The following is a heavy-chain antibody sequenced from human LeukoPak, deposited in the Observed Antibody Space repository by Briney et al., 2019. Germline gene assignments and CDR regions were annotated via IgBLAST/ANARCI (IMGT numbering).Heavy chain of an antibody. CDR1: GYTFTGYF. Sequence: GASVKVSCKASGYTFTGYFMHWVRQAPGQGLEWMGWINPKSGGTKYAQKFQGRVTMTRDTSISTAFMELSRLRSDDTAVYYCAREISSWYRTEGRFDPWGQGTLVTVSS. D-gene: IGHD6-13*01. CDR2: INPKSGGT. CDR3: AREISSWYRTEGRFDP. V-gene: IGHV1-2*02. J-gene: IGHJ5*02.